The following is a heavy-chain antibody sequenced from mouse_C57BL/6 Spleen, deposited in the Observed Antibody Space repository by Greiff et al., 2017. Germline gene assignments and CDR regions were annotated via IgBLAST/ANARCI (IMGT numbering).Heavy chain of an antibody. Sequence: EVQLQQSGPELVKPGDSVKISCKASGYSFTGYFMNWVMQSHGKSLEWIGRINPYNGDTFYNQKFKGKATLTVDKSSSTAHMELRRLTSEDSAVYYCARGAYYYGSSHWYFDVWGTGTTVTVSS. J-gene: IGHJ1*03. D-gene: IGHD1-1*01. CDR2: INPYNGDT. V-gene: IGHV1-20*01. CDR1: GYSFTGYF. CDR3: ARGAYYYGSSHWYFDV.